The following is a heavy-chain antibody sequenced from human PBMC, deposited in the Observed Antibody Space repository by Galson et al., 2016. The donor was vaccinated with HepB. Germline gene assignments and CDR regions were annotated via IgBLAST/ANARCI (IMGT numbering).Heavy chain of an antibody. Sequence: SLRLSCAASGFTFRNYGLTWVRQAPGKGLEWVAFISYDGSNKKYADSVKGRFTLSRDNSKKTLYLQMNSLRAEDTAVYYCAKDGRIYCSSASCHDHFHYWGHGTLVTVSS. J-gene: IGHJ4*01. CDR3: AKDGRIYCSSASCHDHFHY. CDR2: ISYDGSNK. D-gene: IGHD2-2*01. CDR1: GFTFRNYG. V-gene: IGHV3-30*18.